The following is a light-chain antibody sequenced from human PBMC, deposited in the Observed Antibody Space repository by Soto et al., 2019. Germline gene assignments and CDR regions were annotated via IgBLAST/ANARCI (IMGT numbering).Light chain of an antibody. CDR2: EVN. CDR3: GSYTITDTTLV. V-gene: IGLV2-14*01. J-gene: IGLJ1*01. CDR1: STDVGGYNY. Sequence: QSSLAQPSSVSGSPGQSITISCTGTSTDVGGYNYVSWYQHHPGKGPKLIIYEVNNRPSGVSDRFSGSKSGNKASLTISNLEAADESDYYCGSYTITDTTLVFGSGTKVTVL.